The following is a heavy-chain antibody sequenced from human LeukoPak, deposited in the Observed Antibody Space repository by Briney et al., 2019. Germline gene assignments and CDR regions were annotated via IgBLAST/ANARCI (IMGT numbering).Heavy chain of an antibody. CDR3: ARVPRYYYDSSGYAQDDY. Sequence: ASVKVSCKASGYTFTSYGISWVRQAPGQGLEWMGWIGAYNGNTNYAQKLQGRVTMTTDTSTSTAYMELRSLRSDDTAVYYCARVPRYYYDSSGYAQDDYWGQGTLVTVSS. J-gene: IGHJ4*02. D-gene: IGHD3-22*01. CDR1: GYTFTSYG. V-gene: IGHV1-18*01. CDR2: IGAYNGNT.